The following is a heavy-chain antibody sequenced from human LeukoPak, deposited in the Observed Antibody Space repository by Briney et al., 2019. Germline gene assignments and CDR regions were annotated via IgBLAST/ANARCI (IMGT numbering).Heavy chain of an antibody. CDR2: ISSSSSTI. CDR3: ARGHPFNWFDP. Sequence: GGSLRLSCAASGFTFSSYSMNWVRQAPGKGLEWVSYISSSSSTIYYADSVKGRFTISRDNAKNSLYLQMNSLRAEDTAVYYCARGHPFNWFDPWGQGTLVTVSS. CDR1: GFTFSSYS. J-gene: IGHJ5*02. V-gene: IGHV3-48*01.